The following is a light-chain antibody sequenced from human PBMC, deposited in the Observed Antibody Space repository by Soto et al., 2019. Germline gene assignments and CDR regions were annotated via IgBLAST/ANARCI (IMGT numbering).Light chain of an antibody. CDR2: EIN. J-gene: IGLJ1*01. CDR3: SSYAGSTIYV. V-gene: IGLV2-8*01. Sequence: QSVLTLPHSASGSPGQSITISCTGTSSDVGAFNYVPWYQQHPGKAPKLMIFEINKQPSGVPDRFSGSKSGNSASLTVSGLPTGDEADYYCSSYAGSTIYVFGSGNKVTVL. CDR1: SSDVGAFNY.